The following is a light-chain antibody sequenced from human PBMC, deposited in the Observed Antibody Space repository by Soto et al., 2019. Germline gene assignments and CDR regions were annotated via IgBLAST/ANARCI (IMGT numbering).Light chain of an antibody. V-gene: IGKV3-11*01. J-gene: IGKJ5*01. CDR3: QQRSNWPST. CDR2: GAS. CDR1: QSVSSN. Sequence: EIVLTQSPGTLSLSTGERATLSCRASQSVSSNLAWYQQKPGQAPRLLIYGASTRATGIPARFSGSGSGTEFTLTISSLEPEDFAVYYCQQRSNWPSTFGQGTRLENK.